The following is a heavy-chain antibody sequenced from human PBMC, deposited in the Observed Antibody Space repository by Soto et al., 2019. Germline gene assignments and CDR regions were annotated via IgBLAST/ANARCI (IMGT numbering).Heavy chain of an antibody. CDR2: VYHTGAT. V-gene: IGHV4-59*01. D-gene: IGHD5-12*01. CDR3: ARGGNRYSNVASGVGGFDY. J-gene: IGHJ4*02. CDR1: GASISSSY. Sequence: SETLSLTCTVSGASISSSYWSWIRHPPERGLEWIAYVYHTGATNYNPPLKSRVTISLDTSKAQFSPNLTSLTTADTAVYFCARGGNRYSNVASGVGGFDYWGQGSLVTVSS.